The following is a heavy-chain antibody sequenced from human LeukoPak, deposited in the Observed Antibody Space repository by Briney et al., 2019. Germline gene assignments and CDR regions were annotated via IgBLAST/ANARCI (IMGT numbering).Heavy chain of an antibody. Sequence: PGGSLRLSCAASGFTFSGYAMSWVRQAPGKGLEWVSAISGSGGSTYYADSVKGRFTIPRDNSKNTLYLQMNSLRAEDTAVYYCAKFYYGSGSYYFGYAFDIWGQGTMVTVSS. D-gene: IGHD3-10*01. CDR1: GFTFSGYA. CDR3: AKFYYGSGSYYFGYAFDI. CDR2: ISGSGGST. V-gene: IGHV3-23*01. J-gene: IGHJ3*02.